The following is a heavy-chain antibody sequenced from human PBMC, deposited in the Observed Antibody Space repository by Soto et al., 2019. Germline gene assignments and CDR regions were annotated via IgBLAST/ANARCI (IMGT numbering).Heavy chain of an antibody. V-gene: IGHV4-4*02. CDR2: MYHSGCT. CDR1: GGSISSSNW. D-gene: IGHD2-2*01. J-gene: IGHJ6*02. Sequence: SETLSLTCAVSGGSISSSNWWSWVRQPPGKGLEWIGGMYHSGCTNYNPCLKNRVSISVNKSKNQFSLKLSSVTAADTAVYYCARDRAPAGSEGGTDWYYYGMDVWGQGTTVSVA. CDR3: ARDRAPAGSEGGTDWYYYGMDV.